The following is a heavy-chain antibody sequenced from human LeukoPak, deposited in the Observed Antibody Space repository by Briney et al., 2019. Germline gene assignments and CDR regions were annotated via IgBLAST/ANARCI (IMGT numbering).Heavy chain of an antibody. CDR2: ISYDGSNK. V-gene: IGHV3-30*03. J-gene: IGHJ4*02. CDR1: GFTFSSYG. Sequence: GGSLRLSCAASGFTFSSYGMHWVRQAPGKGLEWVAVISYDGSNKDYADSVKGRFTVSRDNSKSTLYLQMNSLRAEDTAVYYCARGARKGDDYGGFFDYWGQGTLVTVSS. D-gene: IGHD4-23*01. CDR3: ARGARKGDDYGGFFDY.